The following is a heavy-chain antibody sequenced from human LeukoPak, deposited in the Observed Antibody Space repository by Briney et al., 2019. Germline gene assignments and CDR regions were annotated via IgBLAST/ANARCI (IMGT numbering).Heavy chain of an antibody. CDR1: GFTFSSYS. D-gene: IGHD3-22*01. Sequence: KSGGSLRLSCAASGFTFSSYSMNWVRQAPGKGLEWVSSISSSSSYIYYADSVKGRFTISRDNAKNSLYLQMNSLRAEDTAVYYCARVPDYSGYYDSSWAFDYWGQGTLVTVSS. CDR2: ISSSSSYI. CDR3: ARVPDYSGYYDSSWAFDY. V-gene: IGHV3-21*01. J-gene: IGHJ4*02.